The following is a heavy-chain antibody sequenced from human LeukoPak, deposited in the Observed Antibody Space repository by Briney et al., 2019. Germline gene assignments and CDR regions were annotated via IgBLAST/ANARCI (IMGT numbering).Heavy chain of an antibody. Sequence: ASVKVSCKASGGTFSSYAISWVRQAPGQGLEWMGRIIPILGIANYAQKFQGRVTITADKSTSTAYMELSSLRSEDTAVYYCARSRPKYCSSTSCYSYYYYGMDVWGQGTTATVSS. J-gene: IGHJ6*02. D-gene: IGHD2-2*02. CDR1: GGTFSSYA. V-gene: IGHV1-69*04. CDR3: ARSRPKYCSSTSCYSYYYYGMDV. CDR2: IIPILGIA.